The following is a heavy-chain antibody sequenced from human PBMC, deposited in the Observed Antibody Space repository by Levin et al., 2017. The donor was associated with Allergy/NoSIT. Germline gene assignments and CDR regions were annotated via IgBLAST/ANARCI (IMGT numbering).Heavy chain of an antibody. V-gene: IGHV1-69*06. CDR3: ARASRSGWMFYHGMDV. J-gene: IGHJ6*02. D-gene: IGHD6-19*01. CDR1: GGSFTNYG. Sequence: PGGSLRLSCKSSGGSFTNYGISWVRQAPGQGLEWMGGIIPLFGTTKYAQKFQGKVTMTADTSTRTAYMELSSLSAEDTALYYCARASRSGWMFYHGMDVWGQGTTVTVFS. CDR2: IIPLFGTT.